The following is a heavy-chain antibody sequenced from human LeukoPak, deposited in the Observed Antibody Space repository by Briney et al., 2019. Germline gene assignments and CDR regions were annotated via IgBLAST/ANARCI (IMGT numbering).Heavy chain of an antibody. Sequence: SQTLSLTCAISGDSVSGNSATWNWIRQSPSRGLEWLGRTYYRSKWFNDYAVSVKGRITINPDTSKNQFSLHLNSVTPEDTAVYYCARKLSGAFDKWGQGTMVTVSS. J-gene: IGHJ3*02. CDR1: GDSVSGNSAT. CDR3: ARKLSGAFDK. D-gene: IGHD2/OR15-2a*01. V-gene: IGHV6-1*01. CDR2: TYYRSKWFN.